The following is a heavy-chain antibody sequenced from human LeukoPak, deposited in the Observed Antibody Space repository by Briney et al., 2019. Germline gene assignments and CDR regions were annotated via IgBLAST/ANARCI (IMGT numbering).Heavy chain of an antibody. V-gene: IGHV4-59*01. D-gene: IGHD6-6*01. CDR3: ARGISYSSSPHFDY. CDR1: GGSISSYY. J-gene: IGHJ4*02. CDR2: IYYSGST. Sequence: PSETLSLTCTVSGGSISSYYWSWTRQPPGKGLEWIGYIYYSGSTNYNPSLKSRVTISVDTSKNQFSLKLSSVTAADTAVYYCARGISYSSSPHFDYWGQGTLVTVSS.